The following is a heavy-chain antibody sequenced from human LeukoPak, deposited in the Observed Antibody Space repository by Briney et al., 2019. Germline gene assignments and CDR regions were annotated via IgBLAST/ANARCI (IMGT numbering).Heavy chain of an antibody. J-gene: IGHJ6*03. CDR2: IYPSGNT. CDR1: GGSFSSYF. V-gene: IGHV4-4*07. Sequence: SETLSLTCSISGGSFSSYFWSWVRQPAGKGQEWIGRIYPSGNTNYNPSLKSRVTLSVDTSKTQFSLRLSSVTAADTAVYYCAREDSGSYYNYYYFYMDVWGKGTTVTVSS. D-gene: IGHD3-10*01. CDR3: AREDSGSYYNYYYFYMDV.